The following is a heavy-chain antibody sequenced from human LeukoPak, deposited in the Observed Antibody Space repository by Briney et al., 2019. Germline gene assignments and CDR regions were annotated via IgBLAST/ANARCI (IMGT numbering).Heavy chain of an antibody. V-gene: IGHV1-8*02. D-gene: IGHD1-14*01. CDR2: MNPNSGNT. CDR1: GGTFSSYA. Sequence: ASVKVSCKASGGTFSSYAISWVRQATGQGLEWMGWMNPNSGNTGYAQKFQGRVTMTRNTSISTAYMELSSLRSEDTAVYYCARGLAPGGYWGQGTLVTVSS. J-gene: IGHJ4*02. CDR3: ARGLAPGGY.